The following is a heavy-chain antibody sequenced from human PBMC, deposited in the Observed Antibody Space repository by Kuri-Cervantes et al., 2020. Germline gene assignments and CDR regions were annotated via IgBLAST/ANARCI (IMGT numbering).Heavy chain of an antibody. D-gene: IGHD6-19*01. J-gene: IGHJ4*02. CDR3: ARLYRSGWYYFDY. CDR2: IYYSGST. Sequence: LRLSCTVSGGSISSGGYYWSWIRQHPGKGLEWIGYIYYSGSTYYNPSLKSRVTISVDTSKNQFSLKLSSVTAADTAIYYCARLYRSGWYYFDYWGQGTLVTVSS. CDR1: GGSISSGGYY. V-gene: IGHV4-31*03.